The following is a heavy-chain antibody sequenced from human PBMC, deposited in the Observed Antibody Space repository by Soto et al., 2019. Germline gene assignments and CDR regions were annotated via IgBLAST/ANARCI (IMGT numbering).Heavy chain of an antibody. J-gene: IGHJ4*02. CDR3: ARFARYSYGAHFDY. CDR1: SGSISNCS. D-gene: IGHD5-18*01. CDR2: IYYSGST. V-gene: IGHV4-59*01. Sequence: LSLNCTITSGSISNCSWRWIPAPPRKGMEWIGYIYYSGSTNYNPSLKSRVTISVDTSKNQFSLKLSSVTAADTAVYYFARFARYSYGAHFDYWGQGTLVTV.